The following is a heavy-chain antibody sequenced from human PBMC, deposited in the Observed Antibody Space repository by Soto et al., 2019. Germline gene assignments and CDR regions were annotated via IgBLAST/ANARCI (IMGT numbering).Heavy chain of an antibody. CDR2: ISYDGSNK. D-gene: IGHD2-15*01. J-gene: IGHJ6*02. CDR1: GFTFSSYA. V-gene: IGHV3-30-3*01. Sequence: LRLSCAASGFTFSSYAMHWVRQAPGKGLEWVAVISYDGSNKYYADSVKGRFTISRDNSKNTLYLQMNSLRAEDTAVYYCARDSSRVVVAATTYYYYYYGMDVWGQGTTVTVSS. CDR3: ARDSSRVVVAATTYYYYYYGMDV.